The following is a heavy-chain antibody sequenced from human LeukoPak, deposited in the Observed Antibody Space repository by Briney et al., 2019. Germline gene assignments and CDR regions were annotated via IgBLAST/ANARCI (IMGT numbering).Heavy chain of an antibody. D-gene: IGHD3-3*01. CDR2: IYYSGST. J-gene: IGHJ4*02. CDR3: ARRYYDFWSGYEPFDY. CDR1: GGSISSSSYY. Sequence: PSETLSLTCTVSGGSISSSSYYWGWIRQPPGKGLEWIGSIYYSGSTYYNPSLKSRVTISVDTSKNQFSLKLSSVTAADTAVYYCARRYYDFWSGYEPFDYWGQGTLVTVSS. V-gene: IGHV4-39*01.